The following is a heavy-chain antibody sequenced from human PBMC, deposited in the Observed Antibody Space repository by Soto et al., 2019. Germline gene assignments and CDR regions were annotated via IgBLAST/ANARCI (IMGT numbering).Heavy chain of an antibody. CDR2: IYRGDST. Sequence: DVQVVESGGGVIQPGGSLRLSCAASGFTVSNNYMSWVRQGPGKGLEWVSTIYRGDSTYYADSVKGRFTISRDTSKHTLYLPMKRLRAKDTGVYYCAGSYDYRCGTSGGMDVWGQGTTGTVSS. CDR3: AGSYDYRCGTSGGMDV. D-gene: IGHD3-16*01. V-gene: IGHV3-53*01. CDR1: GFTVSNNY. J-gene: IGHJ6*02.